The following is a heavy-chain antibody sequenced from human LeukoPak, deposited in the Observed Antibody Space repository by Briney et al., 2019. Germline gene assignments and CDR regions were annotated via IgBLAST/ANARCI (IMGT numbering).Heavy chain of an antibody. CDR3: ARGRKGWYGSSSFDY. D-gene: IGHD6-6*01. Sequence: SETLSLTCAVYGGSFSGYYWSWIRQPPGKGLEWIGEINHSGSTNYNPSLKSRVTISVDTSKNQFSLKLSPVTAADTAVYYCARGRKGWYGSSSFDYWGQGTLVTVSS. V-gene: IGHV4-34*01. CDR1: GGSFSGYY. CDR2: INHSGST. J-gene: IGHJ4*02.